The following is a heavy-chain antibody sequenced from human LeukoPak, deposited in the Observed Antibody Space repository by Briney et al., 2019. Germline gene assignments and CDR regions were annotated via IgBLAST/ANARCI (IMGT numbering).Heavy chain of an antibody. CDR2: IRSKAYGGTT. D-gene: IGHD4-17*01. CDR1: GFTFGDYA. Sequence: GRSLRLSCTASGFTFGDYAMSWVRQAPGKGLEWVGFIRSKAYGGTTEYAASVKGRFTISRDDSKSIAYLQMNSLKTEDTAVYYCTRVADGDYVRFRYFDYWGQGTLVTVSS. CDR3: TRVADGDYVRFRYFDY. J-gene: IGHJ4*02. V-gene: IGHV3-49*04.